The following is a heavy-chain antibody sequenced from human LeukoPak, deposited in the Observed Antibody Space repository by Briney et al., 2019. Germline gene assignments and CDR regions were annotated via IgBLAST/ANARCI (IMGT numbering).Heavy chain of an antibody. D-gene: IGHD3-10*01. J-gene: IGHJ6*03. CDR1: GFTFSSYA. Sequence: GGSLRLSCAASGFTFSSYAMHWVRQAPGKGLEWVAVISYDGSNKYYADTVKGRFTISRDNSKNMLYLQMNSLRVEDTAVYYCARSLRVRGIPDYMDVWGKGTTVTISS. CDR2: ISYDGSNK. V-gene: IGHV3-30*14. CDR3: ARSLRVRGIPDYMDV.